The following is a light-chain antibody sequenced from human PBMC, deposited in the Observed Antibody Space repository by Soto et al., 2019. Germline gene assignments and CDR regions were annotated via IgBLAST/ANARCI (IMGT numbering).Light chain of an antibody. CDR2: TTS. J-gene: IGKJ1*01. V-gene: IGKV1-39*01. Sequence: DIQMTQSPSTLSASVGDRVTITCRASQNVSSYLNWYQQKPGKAPKLLIFTTSSLQSGVPSRFSGSGSGTDFTLTINNLQPEDFGTYYCQQSYNTPRTFGQGSKVEIK. CDR1: QNVSSY. CDR3: QQSYNTPRT.